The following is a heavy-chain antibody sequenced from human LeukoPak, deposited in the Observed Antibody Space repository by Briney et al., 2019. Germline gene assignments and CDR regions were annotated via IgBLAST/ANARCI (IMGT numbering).Heavy chain of an antibody. Sequence: PGGALRLSCAASGFTFSSYGMHWVRQAPGKGLEWVAVISYDGSNKYYADSVKGGFTISRDNSKNTLYLQMNSLRAEDTAVYYCANVYYDFWSGLKGNNYYYYGMDVWGQGTTVTVSS. CDR2: ISYDGSNK. J-gene: IGHJ6*02. D-gene: IGHD3-3*01. CDR1: GFTFSSYG. V-gene: IGHV3-30*18. CDR3: ANVYYDFWSGLKGNNYYYYGMDV.